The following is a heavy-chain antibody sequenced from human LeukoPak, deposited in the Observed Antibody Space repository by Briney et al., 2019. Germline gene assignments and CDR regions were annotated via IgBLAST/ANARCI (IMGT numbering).Heavy chain of an antibody. CDR3: AKIAGATYWYFDL. J-gene: IGHJ2*01. V-gene: IGHV3-20*04. Sequence: RPGGSLRLSCAASGFTFDDYGMSWVRQAPGKGLEWVSGINWNGGSTGYADSVKGRFTISRDNSKNTLYLQMNSLRAEDTAVYYCAKIAGATYWYFDLWGRGTLVTVSS. CDR2: INWNGGST. CDR1: GFTFDDYG. D-gene: IGHD1-26*01.